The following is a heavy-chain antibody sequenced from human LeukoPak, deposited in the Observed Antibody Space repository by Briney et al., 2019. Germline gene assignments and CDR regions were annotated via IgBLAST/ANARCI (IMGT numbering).Heavy chain of an antibody. J-gene: IGHJ4*02. CDR3: VRDIRFIGATHYFDY. Sequence: PSETLSLTCTVSGGSVSTYSWSWIRQPPGKGLEWIAYMDYSGTTNYNPSLRSRVTISIDTSKNQFSLSLSSVTAADTAVYYCVRDIRFIGATHYFDYWGKGTLVTVSS. CDR2: MDYSGTT. CDR1: GGSVSTYS. D-gene: IGHD1-26*01. V-gene: IGHV4-59*02.